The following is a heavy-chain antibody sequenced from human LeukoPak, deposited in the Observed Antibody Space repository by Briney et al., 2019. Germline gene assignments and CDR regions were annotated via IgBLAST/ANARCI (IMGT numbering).Heavy chain of an antibody. CDR2: ISYDGSNK. CDR3: ARVPKGVIAAAYSRPGDY. CDR1: GFTFSSYA. D-gene: IGHD6-13*01. J-gene: IGHJ4*02. Sequence: GGSLRLSCAASGFTFSSYAMHWVRQAPGKGLEWVAVISYDGSNKYYADSVKGRFTISRDNSKNTLYLQMNSLRAEDTAVYYRARVPKGVIAAAYSRPGDYWGQGTLVTVSS. V-gene: IGHV3-30-3*01.